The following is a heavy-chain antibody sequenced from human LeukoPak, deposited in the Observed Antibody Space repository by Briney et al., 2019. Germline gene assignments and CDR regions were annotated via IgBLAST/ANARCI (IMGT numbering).Heavy chain of an antibody. V-gene: IGHV1-46*01. CDR2: INPSGGST. Sequence: ASVKVSYKASGYTFTGYYMHWVRQAPGQGLEWMGIINPSGGSTSYAQKFQGRVTMTRDTSTSTVYMELSSLRSEDTAVYYCARLGMVRRAPQHPDYWGQGTLVTVSS. CDR1: GYTFTGYY. CDR3: ARLGMVRRAPQHPDY. J-gene: IGHJ4*02. D-gene: IGHD3-10*01.